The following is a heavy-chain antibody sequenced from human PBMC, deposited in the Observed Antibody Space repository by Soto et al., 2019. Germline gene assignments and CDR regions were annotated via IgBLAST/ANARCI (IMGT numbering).Heavy chain of an antibody. D-gene: IGHD3-10*01. J-gene: IGHJ4*02. CDR2: INHLETT. CDR1: GASITYGAYS. CDR3: ARGGGFDSFDY. V-gene: IGHV4-30-2*01. Sequence: QLQPHMSGSGLVKPSQTLSLTCTVSGASITYGAYSWSWIRQTPGKGLEWIGYINHLETTFYNPSFESRLTLSIDRTKNQFSLNLKSMSAADRAVYFCARGGGFDSFDYWGQGILVTVSS.